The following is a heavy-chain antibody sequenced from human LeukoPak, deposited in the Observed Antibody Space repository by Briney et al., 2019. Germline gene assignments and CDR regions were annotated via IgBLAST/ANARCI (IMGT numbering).Heavy chain of an antibody. CDR3: ARGGYFDWLANFDY. CDR1: GGSISGYY. Sequence: SETLSLTCTVSGGSISGYYWSWIRQPPGKGLEWIGYIYYSGSTNYNPSLKSRVTISVDTSKNQFSLKLSSVTAADTAVYYCARGGYFDWLANFDYWGQGTLVTVSS. CDR2: IYYSGST. D-gene: IGHD3-9*01. V-gene: IGHV4-59*01. J-gene: IGHJ4*02.